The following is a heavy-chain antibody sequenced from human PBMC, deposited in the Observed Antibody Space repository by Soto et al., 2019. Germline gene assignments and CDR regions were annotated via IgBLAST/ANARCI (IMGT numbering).Heavy chain of an antibody. CDR2: IWYDGSNK. J-gene: IGHJ6*02. V-gene: IGHV3-33*01. CDR3: ARDGRGFWSGYNYYYYGMDV. CDR1: GFTFSSYG. Sequence: GGSLRPSCAASGFTFSSYGMHWVRQAPGKGLEWVAVIWYDGSNKYYADSVKGRFTISRDNSKNTLYLQMNSLRAEDTAVYYCARDGRGFWSGYNYYYYGMDVWGQGTTVTVSS. D-gene: IGHD3-3*01.